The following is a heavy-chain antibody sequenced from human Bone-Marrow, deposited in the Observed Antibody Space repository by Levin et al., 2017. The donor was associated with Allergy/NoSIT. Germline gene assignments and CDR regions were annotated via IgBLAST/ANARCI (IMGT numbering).Heavy chain of an antibody. J-gene: IGHJ5*02. CDR3: ARDWRCSGDSCSSS. CDR2: ISSSGSAI. CDR1: GFIFSDYY. D-gene: IGHD2-15*01. V-gene: IGHV3-11*04. Sequence: GESLKISCAASGFIFSDYYINWVRQAPGKGLEWISYISSSGSAIYYADSVRGRFTISRDNAKQSVSLQMDSLRPEDTAVYYCARDWRCSGDSCSSSWGQGALVTVSS.